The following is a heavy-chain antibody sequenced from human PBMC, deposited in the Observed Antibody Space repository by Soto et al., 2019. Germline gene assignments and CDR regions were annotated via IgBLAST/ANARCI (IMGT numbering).Heavy chain of an antibody. Sequence: QLQLQPGGAGLLKPSDTLSLPCAVYGGSFSGYYWSWIRQPPGKGLEWIGEINHSGSTNYSPTLKSRVTIAVDTPQNWFSRRLSSVTAADTAVYYCAGVLNRLWLAHTRFAYWGQGTLVTVSS. V-gene: IGHV4-34*01. CDR3: AGVLNRLWLAHTRFAY. CDR1: GGSFSGYY. D-gene: IGHD3-10*01. J-gene: IGHJ4*02. CDR2: INHSGST.